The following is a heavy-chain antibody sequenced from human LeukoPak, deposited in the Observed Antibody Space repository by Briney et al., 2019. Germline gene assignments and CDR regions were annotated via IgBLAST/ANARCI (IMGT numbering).Heavy chain of an antibody. D-gene: IGHD2-2*01. CDR3: ARGTSGGFDY. CDR1: GGSFSDYY. CDR2: ISHRGRT. J-gene: IGHJ4*02. Sequence: PSETLSLTCAVYGGSFSDYYWSWIRQSPGKGLEWIGEISHRGRTYYNLSLKSRVTISVDTSKNQFSLKLSSVTAADTAVYYCARGTSGGFDYWGQGTLVTVSS. V-gene: IGHV4-34*01.